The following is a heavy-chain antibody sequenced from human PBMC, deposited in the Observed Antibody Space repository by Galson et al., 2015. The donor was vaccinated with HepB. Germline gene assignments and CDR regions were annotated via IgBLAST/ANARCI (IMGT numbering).Heavy chain of an antibody. CDR1: GFTFSSSW. J-gene: IGHJ4*02. CDR2: IRPDESEG. CDR3: ARGQY. Sequence: LRLSCAASGFTFSSSWMSWVRQAPEKGLEWVANIRPDESEGYYVDSVRGRFIISRDNAKNSLYLQMNSLSAEDTAVYYCARGQYWGQGTLVTVSS. V-gene: IGHV3-7*04.